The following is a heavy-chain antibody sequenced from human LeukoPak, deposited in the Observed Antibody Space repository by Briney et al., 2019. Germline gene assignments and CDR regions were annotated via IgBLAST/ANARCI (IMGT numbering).Heavy chain of an antibody. Sequence: GGSLRLSCAASGFTFDDYAMHWVRQAPGKGLERVSGISWNSGSIAYADSVKGRFAISRDNAKNSLYLQMNSLRAEDTALYYCAKDRYSSNWYYFDYWGQGTLVTVSS. CDR2: ISWNSGSI. CDR3: AKDRYSSNWYYFDY. CDR1: GFTFDDYA. J-gene: IGHJ4*02. D-gene: IGHD6-13*01. V-gene: IGHV3-9*01.